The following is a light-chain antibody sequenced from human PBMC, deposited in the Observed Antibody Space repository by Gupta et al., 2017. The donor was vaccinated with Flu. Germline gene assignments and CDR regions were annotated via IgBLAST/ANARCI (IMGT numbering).Light chain of an antibody. CDR1: FSNIGNDY. CDR2: DNN. CDR3: AAGDSSRSCYV. Sequence: QSLLTHPPSVSPAAGHTVTISCSGSFSNIGNDYVSWYQKFPETAPKLLIYDNNARRSGIPDRCSGSKSGTSATLGSTGLQTGDEADYYCAAGDSSRSCYVFGTGTKLNVL. V-gene: IGLV1-51*01. J-gene: IGLJ1*01.